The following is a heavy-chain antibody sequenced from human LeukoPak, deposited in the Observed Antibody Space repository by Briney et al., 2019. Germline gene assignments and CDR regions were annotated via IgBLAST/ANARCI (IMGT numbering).Heavy chain of an antibody. CDR1: GFTFSSYW. V-gene: IGHV3-7*03. CDR2: IKQDGSEK. J-gene: IGHJ4*02. CDR3: ARDGGYCSGGTCYSTH. Sequence: PGGSLRLSCEASGFTFSSYWMNWVRQAPGKGLEWVANIKQDGSEKYYVDSVKGRFTISRDNAKDSLHLQMNCLRAEDTAVYYCARDGGYCSGGTCYSTHWGQGTLVTVSS. D-gene: IGHD2-15*01.